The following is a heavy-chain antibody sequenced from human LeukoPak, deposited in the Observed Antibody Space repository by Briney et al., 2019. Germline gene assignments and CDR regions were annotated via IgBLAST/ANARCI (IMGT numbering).Heavy chain of an antibody. D-gene: IGHD2-15*01. V-gene: IGHV3-73*01. J-gene: IGHJ4*02. Sequence: GGSLRHSCAGSGFTFSDCAIHWVRQAPGKGLEWVARIDSRAKSHATAYAASVRGRFTVSRDDSKSTAWLQMNSLETEDTAVYFCTRDGGSWSHLDFWGQGTLVTVSS. CDR2: IDSRAKSHAT. CDR1: GFTFSDCA. CDR3: TRDGGSWSHLDF.